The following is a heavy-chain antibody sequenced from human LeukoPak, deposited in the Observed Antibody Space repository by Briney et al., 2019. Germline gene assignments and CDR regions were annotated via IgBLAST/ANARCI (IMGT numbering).Heavy chain of an antibody. D-gene: IGHD3-10*01. CDR1: GFTFSSYA. V-gene: IGHV3-23*01. J-gene: IGHJ3*02. CDR3: AKDHYVSGRYDAFDI. Sequence: GGSLRLSCAASGFTFSSYAMSWVRQAPGEGLEWVSSITTSGGSTYYADSVKGRFTISRDNAKNTLYLQMNSLRAEDTAVYYCAKDHYVSGRYDAFDIWGQGTMVTVSS. CDR2: ITTSGGST.